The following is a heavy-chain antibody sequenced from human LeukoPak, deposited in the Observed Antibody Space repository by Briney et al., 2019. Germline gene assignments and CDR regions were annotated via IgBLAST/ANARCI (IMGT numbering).Heavy chain of an antibody. J-gene: IGHJ5*02. CDR2: ISYSGRT. Sequence: SETLSLTCTVSDGSISSNSYYWGWIRQPPGKGLEWIGSISYSGRTYYNPSLESRVTISEDASKNQFSLKLSSVTAADTAVYYCARGAIAAAPKAWFDPWGQGTLVTVSS. V-gene: IGHV4-39*07. CDR3: ARGAIAAAPKAWFDP. D-gene: IGHD6-13*01. CDR1: DGSISSNSYY.